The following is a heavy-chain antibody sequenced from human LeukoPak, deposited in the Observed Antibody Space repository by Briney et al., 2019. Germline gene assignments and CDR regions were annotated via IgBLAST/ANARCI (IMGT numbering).Heavy chain of an antibody. D-gene: IGHD5-18*01. Sequence: SETLSLTCTVSGGSISSSSYYWGWICQPPGKGLEWIGSIYYSGSTYYNPSLKSRVTISVDTSKNQFSLKLSSVTAADTAVYYCARVRYSYGYDYWGQGTLVTVSS. J-gene: IGHJ4*02. CDR2: IYYSGST. V-gene: IGHV4-39*07. CDR3: ARVRYSYGYDY. CDR1: GGSISSSSYY.